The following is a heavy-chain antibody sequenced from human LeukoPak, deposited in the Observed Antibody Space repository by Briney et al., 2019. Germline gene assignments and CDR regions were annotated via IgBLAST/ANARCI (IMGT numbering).Heavy chain of an antibody. D-gene: IGHD6-13*01. CDR2: INHSGST. Sequence: SETLSLTCAVYGGSFSGYYWSWIRQPPGKGLEWIGEINHSGSTNYNPSLKSRVTISVDTSKNQFSLKLSSVTAADTAVYSCARDDSSRFDYWGQGTLVTVSS. CDR3: ARDDSSRFDY. CDR1: GGSFSGYY. V-gene: IGHV4-34*01. J-gene: IGHJ4*02.